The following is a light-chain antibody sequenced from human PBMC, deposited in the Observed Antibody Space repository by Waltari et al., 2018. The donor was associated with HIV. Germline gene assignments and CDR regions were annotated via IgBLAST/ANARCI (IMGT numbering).Light chain of an antibody. Sequence: AIQMTQSPSSLSASVGDRVTITCRASQGIRNDLGWYQQKPGKAPNLLIYAASSLQSGVPPRFSGSGSGTDFTLTISSLQPEDFATYYCLQDYNYPWTFGQGTKVEIK. CDR1: QGIRND. V-gene: IGKV1-6*01. CDR3: LQDYNYPWT. CDR2: AAS. J-gene: IGKJ1*01.